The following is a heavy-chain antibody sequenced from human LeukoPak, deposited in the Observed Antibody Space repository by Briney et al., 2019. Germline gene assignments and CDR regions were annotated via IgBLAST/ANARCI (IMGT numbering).Heavy chain of an antibody. CDR2: ISSSGSTT. D-gene: IGHD1-26*01. Sequence: PGGSLRLSCAASGFTFSDYYMSWIRQAPGKGLEWVSYISSSGSTTYYADSVKGRFTISRDNAKNSLYLQMNSLRAEDTAVYYCARDPYSGTYGDTYYYYMDVWGKGTTVTISS. CDR3: ARDPYSGTYGDTYYYYMDV. CDR1: GFTFSDYY. V-gene: IGHV3-11*04. J-gene: IGHJ6*03.